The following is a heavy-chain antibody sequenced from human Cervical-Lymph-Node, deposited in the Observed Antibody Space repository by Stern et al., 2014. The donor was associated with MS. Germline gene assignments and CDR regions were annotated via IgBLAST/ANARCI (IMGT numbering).Heavy chain of an antibody. CDR1: GFTFRNAW. Sequence: EVQLVESGGGLVKPGGSLRLSCAASGFTFRNAWMSWVRPAPGKGLEWVGRIKSKPDGGTTDYAAPVKGRFTISRDDSKNTLYLQMNSLKTEDTAVYYCTTDYGDYESGDYWGQGTLVTVSS. CDR2: IKSKPDGGTT. CDR3: TTDYGDYESGDY. D-gene: IGHD4-17*01. V-gene: IGHV3-15*01. J-gene: IGHJ4*02.